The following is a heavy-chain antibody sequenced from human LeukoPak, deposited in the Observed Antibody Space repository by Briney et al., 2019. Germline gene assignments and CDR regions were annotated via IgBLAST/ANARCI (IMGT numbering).Heavy chain of an antibody. CDR2: IYYSGST. J-gene: IGHJ4*02. D-gene: IGHD4-23*01. V-gene: IGHV4-59*12. CDR1: GGSISSYY. Sequence: SETLSLTCTVSGGSISSYYWSWIRQPPGKGLEWIGYIYYSGSTNYNPSLKSRVTISVDTSKNQFSLKLSSVTAADTAVYYCAGMTMVVTSFPFDYWGQGTLVTVSS. CDR3: AGMTMVVTSFPFDY.